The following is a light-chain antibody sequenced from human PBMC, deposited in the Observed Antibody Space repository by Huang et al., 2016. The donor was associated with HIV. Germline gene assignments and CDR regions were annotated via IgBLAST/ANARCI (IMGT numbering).Light chain of an antibody. CDR1: QSVSSY. CDR3: QQHRNWPIT. Sequence: EIVLTQSPATLSLSPGERATLSCRASQSVSSYLAWFQQQPGQAPRLLIYDASNRATGTPARFSGSGSGTDFTLTISSLEAEDFAVYYCQQHRNWPITFGQGTRLEIK. J-gene: IGKJ5*01. CDR2: DAS. V-gene: IGKV3-11*01.